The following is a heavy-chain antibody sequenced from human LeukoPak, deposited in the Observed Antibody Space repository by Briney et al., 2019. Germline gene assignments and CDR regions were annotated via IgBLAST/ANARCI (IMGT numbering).Heavy chain of an antibody. D-gene: IGHD6-13*01. V-gene: IGHV1-2*06. Sequence: GASVKVSCKASGYTFTGYYMHGVRQAPGQGLEWMGRINPNSGGTNYAQMFQGRVTMTRDTSISTAYMELSRLRSDDTAVYYCAKTIADGRFDPWGQGTLVTVSS. CDR3: AKTIADGRFDP. CDR2: INPNSGGT. CDR1: GYTFTGYY. J-gene: IGHJ5*02.